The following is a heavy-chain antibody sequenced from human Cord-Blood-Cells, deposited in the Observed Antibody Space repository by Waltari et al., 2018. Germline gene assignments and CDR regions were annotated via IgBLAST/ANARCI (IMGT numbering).Heavy chain of an antibody. CDR2: IYYSGST. Sequence: QLQLQESGPGLVKPSETLSLTCTVSGGSISSSSYYWGSIRQPPGKGLEWIGSIYYSGSTYYNPSLKSRVTISVDTSKNQFSLKLSSVTAADTAVYYCARSLPDYYDSSGYPDYWGQGTLVTVSS. V-gene: IGHV4-39*01. CDR1: GGSISSSSYY. J-gene: IGHJ4*02. CDR3: ARSLPDYYDSSGYPDY. D-gene: IGHD3-22*01.